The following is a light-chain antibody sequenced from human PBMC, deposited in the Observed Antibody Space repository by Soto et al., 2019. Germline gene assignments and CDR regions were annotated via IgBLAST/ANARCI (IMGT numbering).Light chain of an antibody. CDR2: GAS. Sequence: EIVLRQSPGTLSLSPGEIATLSCSASQSVASSFLAWFQQKPGQAPRLLIYGASSRATGVPDRFSGSGSGTDFTLSISRLEPEDFAVYYCQQYGSSSWTFGQGTKVDIK. V-gene: IGKV3-20*01. CDR3: QQYGSSSWT. J-gene: IGKJ1*01. CDR1: QSVASSF.